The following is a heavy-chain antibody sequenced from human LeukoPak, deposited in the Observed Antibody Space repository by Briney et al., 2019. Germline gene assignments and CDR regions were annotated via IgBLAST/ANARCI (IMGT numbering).Heavy chain of an antibody. D-gene: IGHD3-22*01. CDR3: SRSAYYDGSGNYYDY. Sequence: PGGSLRLSCAASGFTFSSYWMHWVRQAPGKGLVWVSRISDGGSTTTYADSVKGRFTISRDNAKNTLYLQMNGLRAEVTAVYYCSRSAYYDGSGNYYDYWGQGTLVTVSS. J-gene: IGHJ4*02. V-gene: IGHV3-74*01. CDR1: GFTFSSYW. CDR2: ISDGGSTT.